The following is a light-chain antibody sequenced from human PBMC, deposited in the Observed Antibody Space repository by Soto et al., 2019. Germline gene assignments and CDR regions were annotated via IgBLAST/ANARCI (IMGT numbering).Light chain of an antibody. CDR2: DDS. V-gene: IGLV3-21*02. J-gene: IGLJ2*01. Sequence: SYELTQPPSVSVAPGQTARITCGGNNIGSKSVHWYQQKPGQAPVLVVYDDSDRPSGIPERFSGSNSGNTGSLGVGRVEGGGGGGGGGGGGGGGGGDVVFGGGTKLTVL. CDR3: GGGGGGGGDVV. CDR1: NIGSKS.